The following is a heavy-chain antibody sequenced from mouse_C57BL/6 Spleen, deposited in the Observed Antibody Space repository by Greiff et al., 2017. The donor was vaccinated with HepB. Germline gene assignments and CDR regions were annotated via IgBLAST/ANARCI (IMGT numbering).Heavy chain of an antibody. V-gene: IGHV1-18*01. D-gene: IGHD1-1*01. Sequence: EVQLQQSGPELVKPGASVKIPCKASGYTFTDYNMDWVKQSHGKSLEWIGDINPNNGGTIYNQKFKGKATLTGDKSSSTAYMELRSLTSEYTAVYYCARWGTTVVPDYYAMDYWGQGTSVTVSS. CDR2: INPNNGGT. J-gene: IGHJ4*01. CDR3: ARWGTTVVPDYYAMDY. CDR1: GYTFTDYN.